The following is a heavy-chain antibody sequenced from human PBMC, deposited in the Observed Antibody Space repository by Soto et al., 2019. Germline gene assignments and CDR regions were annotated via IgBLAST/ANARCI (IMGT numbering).Heavy chain of an antibody. J-gene: IGHJ4*02. CDR3: VRDSGRGFYFDY. CDR2: IRNGPNSYTT. D-gene: IGHD3-10*01. V-gene: IGHV3-72*01. Sequence: EVQLVESGGGLVQPGGSLRLSCAASGFTFSDHCMDWVRRPPGKGLEGVGGIRNGPNSYTTQYAGSVKGRFAVLRDDSENLVYLQMSDLKTEVTAVYYCVRDSGRGFYFDYWGQGAQVTVSS. CDR1: GFTFSDHC.